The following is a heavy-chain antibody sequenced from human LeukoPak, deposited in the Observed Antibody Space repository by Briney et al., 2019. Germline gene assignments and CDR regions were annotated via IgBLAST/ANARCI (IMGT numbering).Heavy chain of an antibody. V-gene: IGHV1-2*02. CDR3: ATSSGWKSNIDY. J-gene: IGHJ4*02. CDR1: GYTFNGYY. Sequence: ASVKVSCKASGYTFNGYYIHWVRQALGQGLEWMGWINPNSGGTNYAQKFQGRVTMTRDTSISTAYMELSRLRSDDTAVFYCATSSGWKSNIDYWGQGTLVTVSS. D-gene: IGHD6-19*01. CDR2: INPNSGGT.